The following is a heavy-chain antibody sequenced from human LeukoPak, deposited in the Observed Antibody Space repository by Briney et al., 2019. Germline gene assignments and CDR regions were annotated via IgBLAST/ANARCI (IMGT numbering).Heavy chain of an antibody. CDR1: RCSLRGVVYY. V-gene: IGHV4-30-4*02. D-gene: IGHD3-10*01. CDR3: ARFSAGRSGKRNTWFDP. CDR2: ICSSWNN. J-gene: IGHJ5*02. Sequence: SGTLSLTRIVSRCSLRGVVYYWSWLRQPPGQGLGWISYICSSWNNNYNPSLKRPVTIPENTSHNHFFFKLGSLNAADTAINFCARFSAGRSGKRNTWFDPWGQGTLVTVSS.